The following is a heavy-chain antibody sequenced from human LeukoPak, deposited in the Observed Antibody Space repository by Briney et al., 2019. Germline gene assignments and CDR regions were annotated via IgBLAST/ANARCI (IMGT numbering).Heavy chain of an antibody. Sequence: GGSLRLSCAASGFTFSSYWMSWVRQAPGRGLEWVANIKQDGSEKYYVASVKGRLTISRDNAKNSLYLQMNSLRAEDTAVYYCARDGSYYYMDVWGKGTTVTVSS. CDR1: GFTFSSYW. V-gene: IGHV3-7*01. CDR2: IKQDGSEK. CDR3: ARDGSYYYMDV. J-gene: IGHJ6*03. D-gene: IGHD3-10*01.